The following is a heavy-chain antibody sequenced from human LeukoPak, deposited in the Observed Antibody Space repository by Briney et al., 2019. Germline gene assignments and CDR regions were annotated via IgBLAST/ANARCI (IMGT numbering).Heavy chain of an antibody. CDR3: AKEWVVAASRRGINWFDP. CDR1: GFTFSSYA. J-gene: IGHJ5*02. V-gene: IGHV3-23*01. D-gene: IGHD2-15*01. Sequence: GASLRLSCAASGFTFSSYAMSWVRQAPGKGLEWVSAISGSGGSTYYADSVKGRLTISRDNSKNTLYLQMNSLRAEDTAVYYCAKEWVVAASRRGINWFDPWGQGTLVTVSS. CDR2: ISGSGGST.